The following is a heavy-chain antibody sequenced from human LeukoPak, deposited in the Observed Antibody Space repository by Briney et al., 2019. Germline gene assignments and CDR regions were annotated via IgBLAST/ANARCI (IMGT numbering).Heavy chain of an antibody. CDR2: IRTNDGAT. V-gene: IGHV1-18*01. Sequence: GASVKVSCKASGGTFSSYAISWVRQAPGQGLEWMGWIRTNDGATNYASKLQGRVTVITDTSTSTAYMELRSLRSDDTALYYCVRDVQLGNFDYWGQGTVVTVSS. J-gene: IGHJ4*02. CDR1: GGTFSSYA. D-gene: IGHD6-13*01. CDR3: VRDVQLGNFDY.